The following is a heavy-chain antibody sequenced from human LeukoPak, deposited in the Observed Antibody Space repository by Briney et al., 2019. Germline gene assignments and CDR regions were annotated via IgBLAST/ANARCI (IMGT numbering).Heavy chain of an antibody. CDR2: IYSSGST. D-gene: IGHD5-12*01. CDR3: ARGQSGGYDFASFDY. CDR1: GFTFSSYS. J-gene: IGHJ4*02. Sequence: GGSLRLSCAASGFTFSSYSMNWVRQAPGKGLERVSVIYSSGSTYYADSVKGRFTISRDNSKNTLYLQMNSLRAEDTAVYYCARGQSGGYDFASFDYWGQGTLVTVSS. V-gene: IGHV3-66*02.